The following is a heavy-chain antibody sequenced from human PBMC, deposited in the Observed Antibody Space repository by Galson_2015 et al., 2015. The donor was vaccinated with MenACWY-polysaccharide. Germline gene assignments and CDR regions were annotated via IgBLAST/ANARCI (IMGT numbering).Heavy chain of an antibody. CDR2: VSASGGST. CDR1: GFTFSSYA. Sequence: SLRLSCAASGFTFSSYAMSWVRQAPGKGLEWVSGVSASGGSTVYTDSAKGRFTMSRDNSTRTLYLQMNSLRAEDTAVYYCAKDTGPGEYAYSWGTFDIWGRGTMVTVSS. V-gene: IGHV3-23*01. D-gene: IGHD3-10*01. CDR3: AKDTGPGEYAYSWGTFDI. J-gene: IGHJ3*02.